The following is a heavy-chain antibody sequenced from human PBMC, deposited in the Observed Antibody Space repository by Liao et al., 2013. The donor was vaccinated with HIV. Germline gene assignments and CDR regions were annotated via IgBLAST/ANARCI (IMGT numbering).Heavy chain of an antibody. Sequence: QVQLQESGPGLVKPSQTLSLTCTVSGGSISTGSYYWSWIRQPAGKGLEWIGRIYSSGXTKYNPSLKSRVTISVDTSKNQFSLKLSSVTAADTAVYYCATTTVTTRGPYYYYMDVWGKGTTVTVSS. CDR2: IYSSGXT. CDR1: GGSISTGSYY. V-gene: IGHV4-61*02. D-gene: IGHD4-11*01. CDR3: ATTTVTTRGPYYYYMDV. J-gene: IGHJ6*03.